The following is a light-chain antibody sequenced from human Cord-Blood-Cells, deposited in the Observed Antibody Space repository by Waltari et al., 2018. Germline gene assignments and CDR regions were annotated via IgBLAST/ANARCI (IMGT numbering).Light chain of an antibody. CDR3: QQYNNWPRT. Sequence: EIVMTQSPATLSVSPGERATLSCRASQSVSSNLAWYQQKPGQAPRLLIYGASTRATGIPARFSGSRSETEFTLTISSLQSEDFEVYYCQQYNNWPRTFGQGTKVEIK. J-gene: IGKJ1*01. V-gene: IGKV3-15*01. CDR1: QSVSSN. CDR2: GAS.